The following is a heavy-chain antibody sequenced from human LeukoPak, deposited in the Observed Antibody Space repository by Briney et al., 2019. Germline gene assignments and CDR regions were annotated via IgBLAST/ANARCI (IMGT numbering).Heavy chain of an antibody. CDR3: AKDQETYYDILTGCYISGY. D-gene: IGHD3-9*01. CDR2: ISGPGETT. V-gene: IGHV3-23*01. J-gene: IGHJ4*02. CDR1: GFTFSTYV. Sequence: PGGSLRLSCAVSGFTFSTYVMSWVRQAPGKGLEWVSVISGPGETTYYADSVKGRFTISRDNSKNTLYPQMNSLRAEDTAVYYCAKDQETYYDILTGCYISGYWGQGTLVTVSS.